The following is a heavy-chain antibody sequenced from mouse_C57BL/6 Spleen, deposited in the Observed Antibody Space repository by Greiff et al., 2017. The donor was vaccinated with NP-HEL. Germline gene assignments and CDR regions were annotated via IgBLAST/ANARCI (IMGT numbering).Heavy chain of an antibody. CDR3: ARTGTNYAMDY. CDR2: ISSGSSTI. J-gene: IGHJ4*01. Sequence: DVMLVESGGGLVKPGGSLKLSCAASGFTFSDYGLHWVRQAPEKGLEWVAYISSGSSTIYYAATVKGRFTISRDNAKNTLFLQMTSLRSEDTAMYYCARTGTNYAMDYWGQGTSVTVSS. CDR1: GFTFSDYG. V-gene: IGHV5-17*01. D-gene: IGHD4-1*01.